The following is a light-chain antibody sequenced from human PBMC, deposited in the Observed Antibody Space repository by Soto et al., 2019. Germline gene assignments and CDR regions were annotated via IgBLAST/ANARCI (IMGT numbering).Light chain of an antibody. CDR3: QQYSNWPPIT. V-gene: IGKV1-6*01. J-gene: IGKJ5*01. CDR2: AAS. CDR1: QGIRND. Sequence: MTPSPATLSASVGDRVTITCRASQGIRNDLGWYQQKPGKAPKLLIYAASSLQSGVPSRFSGSGSGTDFTLTISSLQSEDFAVYYCQQYSNWPPITFGQGTRLEIK.